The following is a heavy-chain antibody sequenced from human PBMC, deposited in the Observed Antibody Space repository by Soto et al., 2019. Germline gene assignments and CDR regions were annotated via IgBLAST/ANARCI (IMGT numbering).Heavy chain of an antibody. Sequence: GGSLRLSCEASGFTVSDNYMTWVRQAPGKGLEWVSLIYSDVYSAGTTYYADSVKGRFTIFRDNSKNTLYLQMDSLRAEDTAVYFCASGFGELPRDYYYYYGMDVWGQGTTVTVSS. CDR3: ASGFGELPRDYYYYYGMDV. V-gene: IGHV3-53*01. D-gene: IGHD3-10*01. CDR1: GFTVSDNY. CDR2: IYSDVYSAGTT. J-gene: IGHJ6*02.